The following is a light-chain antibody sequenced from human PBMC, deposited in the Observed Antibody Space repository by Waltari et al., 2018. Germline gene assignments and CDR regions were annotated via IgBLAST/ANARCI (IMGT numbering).Light chain of an antibody. J-gene: IGLJ3*02. V-gene: IGLV1-40*01. CDR3: QSFDSNVRGGVV. CDR1: SSNIGAGHA. CDR2: GNN. Sequence: QSILTQPTPVSGAPGQRVTISCTGSSSNIGAGHAVHCYQAFPGTAPKRPIYGNNNRPSGLPDRFSGSKSGSSAAPAINGLRAEDEADYYCQSFDSNVRGGVVFGGGTKVTVL.